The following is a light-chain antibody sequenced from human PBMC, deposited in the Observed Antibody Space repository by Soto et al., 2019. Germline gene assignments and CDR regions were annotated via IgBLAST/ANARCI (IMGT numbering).Light chain of an antibody. CDR2: DAS. CDR3: QRYDSLPPT. J-gene: IGKJ5*01. Sequence: DLQMTQSPSSLSASVGDRVTITCQASHDIKKFLNWFQEKPGKAPELLIYDASNLQTGVPSRFRGSGSGTHFTFTISSLQPEDIATYYCQRYDSLPPTFGQGTRLDIK. V-gene: IGKV1-33*01. CDR1: HDIKKF.